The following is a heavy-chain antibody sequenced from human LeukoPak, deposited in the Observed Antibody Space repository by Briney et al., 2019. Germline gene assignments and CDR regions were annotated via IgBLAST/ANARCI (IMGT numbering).Heavy chain of an antibody. V-gene: IGHV4-39*01. D-gene: IGHD3-10*01. J-gene: IGHJ4*02. Sequence: SETLSLTCTVSGGSISSSSYYWGWIRQPPGKGLEWIGSIYYSGSTYYNPSLKSRVTISVDTSKSQFSLKLSSVTAADTAVYYCASMVRGEVLRWGQGTLVTVSS. CDR2: IYYSGST. CDR1: GGSISSSSYY. CDR3: ASMVRGEVLR.